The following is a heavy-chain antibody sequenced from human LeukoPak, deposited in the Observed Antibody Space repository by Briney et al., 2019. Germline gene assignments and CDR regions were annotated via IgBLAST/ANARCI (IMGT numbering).Heavy chain of an antibody. V-gene: IGHV3-23*01. CDR2: ISGSGSSK. Sequence: PGGSLRLSCAASGFTFSSYVMMWVRQAPGKGLEGVSAISGSGSSKSYEDSVKGRITIYRYNTKNTLDLQSNSLGAEDPAVYYCAKVGDWGQGTLVTVSS. CDR3: AKVGD. CDR1: GFTFSSYV. J-gene: IGHJ4*02.